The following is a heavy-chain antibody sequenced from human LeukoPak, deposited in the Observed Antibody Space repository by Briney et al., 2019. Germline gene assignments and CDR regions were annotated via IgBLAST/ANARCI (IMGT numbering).Heavy chain of an antibody. CDR1: PDSTTSNF. CDR3: AREIVGGFNPGAY. V-gene: IGHV4-4*02. D-gene: IGHD1-14*01. J-gene: IGHJ4*02. CDR2: IHRSGST. Sequence: SETLSLTCTVSPDSTTSNFWSWVRQPPGKGLEWIGGIHRSGSTNYNPSLQSRVTISIDRSKNKFALELSSVTAADTAVYYCAREIVGGFNPGAYWGQGTLVTVSS.